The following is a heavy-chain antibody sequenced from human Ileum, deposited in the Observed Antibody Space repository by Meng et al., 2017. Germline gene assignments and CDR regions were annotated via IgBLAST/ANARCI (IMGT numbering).Heavy chain of an antibody. CDR2: INPNSGGT. CDR3: ARDSGIAVAGTGLDY. V-gene: IGHV1-2*06. D-gene: IGHD6-19*01. J-gene: IGHJ4*02. Sequence: VCSWVELNQRRAHVVSPSKAATYPSNGSYVHCERQTSGQVLEWMGRINPNSGGTNYAQKFQGMVTMTSDTSISPAYMELSRLRSDDTAVYYCARDSGIAVAGTGLDYWGQGTLVTASS. CDR1: TYPSNGSY.